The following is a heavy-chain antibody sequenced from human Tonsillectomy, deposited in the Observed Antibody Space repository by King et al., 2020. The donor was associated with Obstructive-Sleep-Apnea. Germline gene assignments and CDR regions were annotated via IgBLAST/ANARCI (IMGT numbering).Heavy chain of an antibody. J-gene: IGHJ4*02. CDR2: FNRKMGGVTT. V-gene: IGHV3-15*01. CDR1: GFTFMDAW. CDR3: THIVVVPAAMLY. D-gene: IGHD2-2*01. Sequence: VQLVESGGGLVNPGGSLRLSCVASGFTFMDAWMSWVLLVPGKGLVWVGRFNRKMGGVTTDYAPPVKARFTISRDDSNNTVYLQMNSLKTEDTAVYFCTHIVVVPAAMLYWGQGTLVTVSS.